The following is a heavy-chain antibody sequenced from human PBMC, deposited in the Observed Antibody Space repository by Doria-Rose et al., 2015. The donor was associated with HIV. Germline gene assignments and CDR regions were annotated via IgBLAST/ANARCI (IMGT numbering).Heavy chain of an antibody. CDR1: GGSISHYY. Sequence: VQLQESGPGLVKPSETLSLTCSVSGGSISHYYWSWIRQPPGKGLEYIGDIFYTGSTNYSPSLKSRVSISIDTSKNKFSLRLSSVTAADTAVYYCARVLSGTYDYWGQGTLVTVSS. D-gene: IGHD1-26*01. V-gene: IGHV4-59*01. CDR3: ARVLSGTYDY. J-gene: IGHJ4*02. CDR2: IFYTGST.